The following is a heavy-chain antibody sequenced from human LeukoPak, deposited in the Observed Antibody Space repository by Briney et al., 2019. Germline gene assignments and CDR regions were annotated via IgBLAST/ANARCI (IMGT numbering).Heavy chain of an antibody. V-gene: IGHV1-46*01. J-gene: IGHJ5*02. CDR3: VRDNSYSDSSWWFDP. Sequence: ASVKVSCKASGYIFTAHYLHWVRQAPGQGLEWMGLINPSGSSTLYAQKFQGRVTMTRDTSTNTDYMELSSLRSEDTAVYYCVRDNSYSDSSWWFDPWGQGTLVTVSS. D-gene: IGHD1-26*01. CDR1: GYIFTAHY. CDR2: INPSGSST.